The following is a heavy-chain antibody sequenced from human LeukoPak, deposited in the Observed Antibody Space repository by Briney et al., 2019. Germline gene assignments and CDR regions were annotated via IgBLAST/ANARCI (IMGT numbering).Heavy chain of an antibody. J-gene: IGHJ4*02. CDR1: VFILSNYA. V-gene: IGHV3-53*01. D-gene: IGHD5-24*01. Sequence: GGPLRLSCSASVFILSNYAMHWVRQAPGKGLEWVSAIYNDGTTYYADSVKGRFTISRDNSKNTLYLQMNSLRAEDTAVYYCAKNRGDGYNSFDSWGQGTLVTVSS. CDR3: AKNRGDGYNSFDS. CDR2: IYNDGTT.